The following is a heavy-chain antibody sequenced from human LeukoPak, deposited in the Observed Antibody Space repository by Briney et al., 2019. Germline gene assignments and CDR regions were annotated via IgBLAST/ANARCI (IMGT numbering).Heavy chain of an antibody. V-gene: IGHV1-69*04. CDR1: GGTFISYA. CDR2: IIPILGIA. J-gene: IGHJ5*02. Sequence: SVSVSFKASGGTFISYAISWVRQAPGQGLEWMGRIIPILGIANYAQKFQGRVTITADKSTSTAYMELSSLRSEDTAVYYCARSGAPAAILVGEFWFDPWGQGTLVTVSS. CDR3: ARSGAPAAILVGEFWFDP. D-gene: IGHD2-2*02.